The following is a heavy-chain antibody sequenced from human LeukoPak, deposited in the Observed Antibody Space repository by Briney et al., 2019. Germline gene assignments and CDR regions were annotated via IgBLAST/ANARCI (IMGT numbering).Heavy chain of an antibody. J-gene: IGHJ4*02. D-gene: IGHD6-19*01. Sequence: SETLSLTCAVYGGSFSGYYWSWIRQPPGKGLEWIGEINHSGSTNYNPSLKSRVTISVDTSKNQFSLKVRSLTAADTAVYYCATAPRPWLGWFDYWGQGTLVTVSS. V-gene: IGHV4-34*01. CDR2: INHSGST. CDR1: GGSFSGYY. CDR3: ATAPRPWLGWFDY.